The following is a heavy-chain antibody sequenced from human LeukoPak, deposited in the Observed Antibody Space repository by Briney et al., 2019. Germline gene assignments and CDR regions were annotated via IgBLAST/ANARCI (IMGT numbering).Heavy chain of an antibody. CDR3: AREDLSNSGSYLGPYYYYYMDV. J-gene: IGHJ6*03. V-gene: IGHV4-4*07. CDR2: IYTSGST. Sequence: PSETLSLTCTVSGGSISSYYWSWIRQPAGKGLEWIGRIYTSGSTNYNPSLKSRVTMSVDTSENQFSLKLSSVTAADTAVYYCAREDLSNSGSYLGPYYYYYMDVWGKGTTVTVSS. D-gene: IGHD1-26*01. CDR1: GGSISSYY.